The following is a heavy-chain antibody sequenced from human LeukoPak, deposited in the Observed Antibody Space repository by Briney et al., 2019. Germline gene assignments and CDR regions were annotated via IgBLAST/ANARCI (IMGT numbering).Heavy chain of an antibody. V-gene: IGHV3-21*01. CDR1: GFTFSSYS. Sequence: GGSLRLSRAASGFTFSSYSMNWVRQAPGKGLEWVSSISSSSSYIYYADSVKGRFTISRDNAKNSLYLQMNSLRAEDTAVYYCARVRSGYHFDYWGQGTLVTVSS. D-gene: IGHD3-22*01. J-gene: IGHJ4*02. CDR3: ARVRSGYHFDY. CDR2: ISSSSSYI.